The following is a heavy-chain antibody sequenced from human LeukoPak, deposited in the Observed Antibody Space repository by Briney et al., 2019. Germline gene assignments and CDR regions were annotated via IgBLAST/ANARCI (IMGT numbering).Heavy chain of an antibody. Sequence: PSGTLSLTCSVSGGSISSSHWWTWVRQPPGKGLEWIGEIHHSGSTKDSPSLRSRVTISLDKSKNQFSLNLTSVTAADTAVYYCASKGVTRLGVVTYYFDYWGQGTLVTVSS. CDR1: GGSISSSHW. CDR2: IHHSGST. CDR3: ASKGVTRLGVVTYYFDY. J-gene: IGHJ4*02. V-gene: IGHV4-4*02. D-gene: IGHD3-3*01.